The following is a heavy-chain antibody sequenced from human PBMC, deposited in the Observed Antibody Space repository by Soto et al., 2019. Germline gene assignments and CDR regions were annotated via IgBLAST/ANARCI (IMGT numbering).Heavy chain of an antibody. CDR2: INPNSGGT. CDR1: GYTFSGYY. D-gene: IGHD5-18*01. J-gene: IGHJ6*02. Sequence: ASVKVSCKASGYTFSGYYIHWVRQAPGQGLEWMGWINPNSGGTNFAQKFQGWVTLTRDLSISTAYMELSRLKSGDSAVYYCVRGQSPTKIQLWSPRYTMDVWGQGTTVTVSS. V-gene: IGHV1-2*04. CDR3: VRGQSPTKIQLWSPRYTMDV.